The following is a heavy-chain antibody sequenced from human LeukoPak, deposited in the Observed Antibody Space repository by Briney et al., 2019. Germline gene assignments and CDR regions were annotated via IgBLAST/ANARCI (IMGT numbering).Heavy chain of an antibody. J-gene: IGHJ4*02. CDR2: ISVGGDTT. V-gene: IGHV3-23*01. CDR3: AKDPNARYNWNDVFDY. D-gene: IGHD1-1*01. CDR1: GFAFTIYA. Sequence: PGGSLRLSCAASGFAFTIYAMTWVRQAPGKGLEWVSIISVGGDTTYYADSVKGRFTISRDNSENTLFLQMNSLRAEDTAVYYCAKDPNARYNWNDVFDYWGQGTLVTVSS.